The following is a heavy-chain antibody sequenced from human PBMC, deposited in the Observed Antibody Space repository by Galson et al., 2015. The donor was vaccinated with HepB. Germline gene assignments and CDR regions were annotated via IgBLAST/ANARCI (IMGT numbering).Heavy chain of an antibody. CDR3: AYGSDV. CDR1: GDSVSSNHAV. J-gene: IGHJ6*02. V-gene: IGHV6-1*01. CDR2: TYYRSKWYI. Sequence: AISGDSVSSNHAVWNWIRQSPSRGLEWLGRTYYRSKWYIDYATSVRSRMTINPDTSRNQFSLHLSSVTPEDTAVYYCAYGSDVWGQGTTVIVSS.